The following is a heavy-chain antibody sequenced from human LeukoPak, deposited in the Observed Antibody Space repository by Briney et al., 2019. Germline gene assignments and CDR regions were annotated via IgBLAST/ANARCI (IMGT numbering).Heavy chain of an antibody. J-gene: IGHJ4*02. CDR1: GGSITSSSYY. D-gene: IGHD4-11*01. V-gene: IGHV4-39*01. CDR3: ARHGGTRVTLVEVYYFDY. Sequence: QPSETLSLTCSVSGGSITSSSYYWGWIRQPPEKGLEWIGSTYYTGGTHYSPSLKSRVTISVDTSKNQFSLKLSSVTAADTAVYYCARHGGTRVTLVEVYYFDYWGQGTLVTVSS. CDR2: TYYTGGT.